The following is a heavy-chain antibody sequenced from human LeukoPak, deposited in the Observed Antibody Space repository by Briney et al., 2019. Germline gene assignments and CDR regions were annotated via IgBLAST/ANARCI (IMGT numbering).Heavy chain of an antibody. CDR1: GGSISSGGYY. J-gene: IGHJ4*02. D-gene: IGHD5-18*01. CDR3: ARAATAMVKD. V-gene: IGHV4-31*03. Sequence: TQTLSLTCTVSGGSISSGGYYWSWIRQHPGKGLEWIGYIYYSGSTYYNPSLKSRVTISVDTSKNQFSLKLSSVTAADTAVYYCARAATAMVKDWGQGTLVTVSS. CDR2: IYYSGST.